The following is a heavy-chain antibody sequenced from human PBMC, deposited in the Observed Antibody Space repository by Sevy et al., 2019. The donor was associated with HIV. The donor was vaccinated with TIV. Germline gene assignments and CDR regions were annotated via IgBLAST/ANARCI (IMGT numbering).Heavy chain of an antibody. V-gene: IGHV1-24*01. CDR1: GYTLTELS. Sequence: ASVKVSCKVSGYTLTELSMHWVRQAPGKGLEWMGGFDPEDGETIYAQKFQGRVTMTEDTSTDTAYMELSSLRSQDTAVYYCATPHDSSGYVFDYWGQGTLVTVSS. J-gene: IGHJ4*02. CDR3: ATPHDSSGYVFDY. CDR2: FDPEDGET. D-gene: IGHD3-22*01.